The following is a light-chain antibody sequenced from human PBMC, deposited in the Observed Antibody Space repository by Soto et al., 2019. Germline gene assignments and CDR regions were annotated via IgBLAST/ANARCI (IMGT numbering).Light chain of an antibody. CDR1: QSISSW. Sequence: DIPMTQSPSTLSASVGDRVTITCRASQSISSWLAWYQQKPGKAPKLLIYKAPSLESGVPSRFSGSGSGTEFTLTISSLQPDDFATYYCQQYNSYSYTFGQGTKLEIK. CDR2: KAP. V-gene: IGKV1-5*03. CDR3: QQYNSYSYT. J-gene: IGKJ2*01.